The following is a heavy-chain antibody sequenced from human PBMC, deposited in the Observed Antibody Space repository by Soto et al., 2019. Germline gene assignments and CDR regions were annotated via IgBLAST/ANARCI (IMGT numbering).Heavy chain of an antibody. V-gene: IGHV3-64*07. Sequence: ELQLVESGGDLVQPGGSLRLSCIAFGFTFSNNAMHWVRQAPGKGLEYVSGISSDGVSTYYADSVKGRFTISRENSKNTLYLQMGGLRDDDMAMYYCARSFPPETGGQGTLVTVSS. CDR3: ARSFPPET. J-gene: IGHJ4*02. CDR2: ISSDGVST. CDR1: GFTFSNNA. D-gene: IGHD3-3*02.